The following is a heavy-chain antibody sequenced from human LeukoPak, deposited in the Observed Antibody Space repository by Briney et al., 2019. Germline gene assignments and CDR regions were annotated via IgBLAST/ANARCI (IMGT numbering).Heavy chain of an antibody. CDR2: INAGNGNT. Sequence: ASVKVSCKASGYTFTSYAMHWVRQAPGQRLEWMGWINAGNGNTKYSQKFQGRVTMTRDTSTSTVYMELSSLRSEDTAVYYCARGGSYDSSGYPDYWGQGTLVTVSS. CDR1: GYTFTSYA. D-gene: IGHD3-22*01. CDR3: ARGGSYDSSGYPDY. V-gene: IGHV1-3*01. J-gene: IGHJ4*02.